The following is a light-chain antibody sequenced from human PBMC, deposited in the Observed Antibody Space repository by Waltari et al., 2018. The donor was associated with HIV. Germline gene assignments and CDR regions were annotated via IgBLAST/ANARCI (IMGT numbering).Light chain of an antibody. CDR2: DVS. Sequence: QSALTQPRSVSGSPGQSVTISCTGTSSDVGAYIYVSWYQQHPGQAPKLMIYDVSKRPSGVPDRFSGSKSGNTASLTISGLHGEDEADYYCCSHAGSFYVFGLGTTVTVL. CDR3: CSHAGSFYV. CDR1: SSDVGAYIY. J-gene: IGLJ1*01. V-gene: IGLV2-11*01.